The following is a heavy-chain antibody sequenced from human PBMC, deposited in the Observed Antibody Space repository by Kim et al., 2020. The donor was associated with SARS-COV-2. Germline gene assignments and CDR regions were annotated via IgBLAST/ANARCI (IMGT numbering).Heavy chain of an antibody. D-gene: IGHD1-1*01. CDR1: GFTFSSCA. CDR2: IRGSGGNT. Sequence: GGSLRLSCAASGFTFSSCAIHWVRQAPGKGLEWVSAIRGSGGNTYYADSVKGRFTISRDNSKNTLYLQMNSLRAEDTAVYYCAKDAWARLSGTTYYYYGNEVWGQKGTVTVSS. J-gene: IGHJ6*01. CDR3: AKDAWARLSGTTYYYYGNEV. V-gene: IGHV3-23*01.